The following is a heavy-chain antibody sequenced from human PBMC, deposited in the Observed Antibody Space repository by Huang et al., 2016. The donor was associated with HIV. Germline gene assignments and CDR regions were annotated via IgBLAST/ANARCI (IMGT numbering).Heavy chain of an antibody. D-gene: IGHD3-22*01. CDR1: GGSITSSSYY. CDR3: ARHFSYYDSSGYTPWDAFDI. CDR2: IYYSGST. V-gene: IGHV4-39*01. Sequence: QLQLQGSGPGLVKPSETLSLTCTVSGGSITSSSYYWGWIRQPPGKGLEWVGSIYYSGSTDCNPSLKMRVTVSVDTSKNQFSLKLSSVTAADTAVYYCARHFSYYDSSGYTPWDAFDIWGQGTMVTVSS. J-gene: IGHJ3*02.